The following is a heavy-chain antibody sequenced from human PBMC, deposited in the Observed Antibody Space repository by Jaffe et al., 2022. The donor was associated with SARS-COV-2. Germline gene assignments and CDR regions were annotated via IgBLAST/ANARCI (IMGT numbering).Heavy chain of an antibody. J-gene: IGHJ4*02. CDR3: ARDTPDMLEWLLNAGGVDYFDY. Sequence: QVQLVQSGAEVKKPGASVKVSCKASGYTFTSYGISWVRQAPGQGLEWMGWISAYNGNTNYAQKLQGRVTMTTDTSTSTAYMELRSLRSDDTAVYYCARDTPDMLEWLLNAGGVDYFDYWGQGTLVTVSS. V-gene: IGHV1-18*01. CDR2: ISAYNGNT. CDR1: GYTFTSYG. D-gene: IGHD3-3*01.